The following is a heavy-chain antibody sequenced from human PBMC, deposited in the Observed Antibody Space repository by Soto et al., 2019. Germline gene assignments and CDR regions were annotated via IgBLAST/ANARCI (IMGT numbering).Heavy chain of an antibody. CDR1: GFTFNSYA. J-gene: IGHJ4*02. Sequence: GGSLRLSCSASGFTFNSYAMHWVRQAPGKGLEFVSAISSYGADTYYADSVKGRFAISRDNSKNTLYLQMSSLRAEDTALYYCVKEGYMRSDWYGQFDYWGQGALVTVSS. D-gene: IGHD6-19*01. CDR3: VKEGYMRSDWYGQFDY. V-gene: IGHV3-64D*06. CDR2: ISSYGADT.